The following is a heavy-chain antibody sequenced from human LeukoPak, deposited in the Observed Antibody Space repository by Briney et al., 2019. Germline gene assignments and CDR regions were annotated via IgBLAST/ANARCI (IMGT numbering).Heavy chain of an antibody. V-gene: IGHV4-39*01. CDR3: ATAPQSSGYYSY. D-gene: IGHD3-3*01. CDR1: GGSISSSTYY. CDR2: IYYSGSA. J-gene: IGHJ4*02. Sequence: SETLSLTCTVSGGSISSSTYYWGWIRQPPGKGLEWIGSIYYSGSAYYNPSLKSRVTISVDTSKNQFSLKLNSVTAADTAVYYCATAPQSSGYYSYWGQGTLVTVSS.